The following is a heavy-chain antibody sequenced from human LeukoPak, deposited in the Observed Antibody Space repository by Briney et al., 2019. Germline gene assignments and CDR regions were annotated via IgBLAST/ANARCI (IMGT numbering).Heavy chain of an antibody. V-gene: IGHV3-9*01. CDR3: AKDKSFSGYSVY. CDR1: GFTFDDYA. J-gene: IGHJ4*02. D-gene: IGHD1-26*01. Sequence: GGSLRLSCAASGFTFDDYAMHWVRQAPGKGLEWVSGISWNSGSIGYADSVKGRFTISRDNAKNSLYLQVNSLRAEDTAVYYCAKDKSFSGYSVYWGQGTLVTVSS. CDR2: ISWNSGSI.